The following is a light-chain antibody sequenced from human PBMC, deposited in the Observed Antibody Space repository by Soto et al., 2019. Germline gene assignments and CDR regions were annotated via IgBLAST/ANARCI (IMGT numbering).Light chain of an antibody. J-gene: IGLJ3*02. CDR3: AAWDDSLNDRV. CDR2: YDD. Sequence: QSVLTQPPSVSEAPRQRVTISCSGSSSNIGNNAVNWYQQLPGKAPKLLIYYDDLLPSGVSDRFSGSKSGTSASLAISGLQSEDEDDYYCAAWDDSLNDRVFGGGTQLTVL. CDR1: SSNIGNNA. V-gene: IGLV1-36*01.